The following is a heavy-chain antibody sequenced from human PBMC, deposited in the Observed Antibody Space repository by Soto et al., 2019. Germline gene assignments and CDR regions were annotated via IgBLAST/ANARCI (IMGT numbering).Heavy chain of an antibody. J-gene: IGHJ4*02. CDR2: ISGYNDNT. CDR1: GYTFTTYG. Sequence: ASVKVSCKASGYTFTTYGISWVLRAPGQGLERMGWISGYNDNTKYAQNLQGRVTMTTDTSTTTAYMELRSLRSDDTAVYYCAREYCSDGSCYGTDYWGQRTPVIVSS. V-gene: IGHV1-18*01. D-gene: IGHD2-15*01. CDR3: AREYCSDGSCYGTDY.